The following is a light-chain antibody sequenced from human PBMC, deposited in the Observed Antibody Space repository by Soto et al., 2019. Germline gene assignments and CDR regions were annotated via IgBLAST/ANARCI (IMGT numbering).Light chain of an antibody. CDR1: QSVDTN. Sequence: EIVMTQSPATLSLSPGDTATLSCRASQSVDTNLAWYVQKPGQAPRRLMYGVSTWGTGVTARFSGSASGTDFTLTINRLEPEDFAVYYCQLYGISPHFGQGTRLEI. J-gene: IGKJ5*01. CDR2: GVS. CDR3: QLYGISPH. V-gene: IGKV3D-15*01.